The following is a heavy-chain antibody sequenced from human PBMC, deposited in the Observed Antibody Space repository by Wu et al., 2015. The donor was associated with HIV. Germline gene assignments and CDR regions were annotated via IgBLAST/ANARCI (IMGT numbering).Heavy chain of an antibody. CDR2: INPDTGDT. CDR3: ARYIAYCYFDF. D-gene: IGHD3-16*02. V-gene: IGHV1-2*02. J-gene: IGHJ2*01. Sequence: QVQLVQSASEMKKSGASMKVSCKTSGYTFTGYYIHWVRQAPGQGLEWMGWINPDTGDTKFAQIFKGRISMTRDTSTTTVNLILASLKSNDTATYYCARYIAYCYFDFWGRGTLVTVSS. CDR1: GYTFTGYY.